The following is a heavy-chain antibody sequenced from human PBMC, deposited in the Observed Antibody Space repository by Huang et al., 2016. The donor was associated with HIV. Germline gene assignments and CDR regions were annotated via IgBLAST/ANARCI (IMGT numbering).Heavy chain of an antibody. V-gene: IGHV1-18*01. Sequence: KPGASVKVSCEASNYNFGSHGISWVRQAPGQGLEWMGWISVYNGDTKYAQKFQGRVTMTRETSTRTAYMELTSLRFDDTAVYYCARSGFGVVITTTLDYYYMDVWGTGTTVTVSS. J-gene: IGHJ6*03. CDR3: ARSGFGVVITTTLDYYYMDV. CDR2: ISVYNGDT. D-gene: IGHD3-3*01. CDR1: NYNFGSHG.